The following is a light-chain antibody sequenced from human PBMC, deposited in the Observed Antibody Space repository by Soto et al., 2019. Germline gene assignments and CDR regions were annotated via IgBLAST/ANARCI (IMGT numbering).Light chain of an antibody. CDR1: QSFLYSSNNKNY. CDR3: QQYDNLPIT. Sequence: DLVMTPSPDSLAVSLGERATINCKSSQSFLYSSNNKNYLAWYQQKPGKAPKLLIYDASNLETGVPSRFSGSGSGTDFTFTISSLQPEDIATYYCQQYDNLPITFGQGTRLEIK. CDR2: DAS. J-gene: IGKJ5*01. V-gene: IGKV4-1*01.